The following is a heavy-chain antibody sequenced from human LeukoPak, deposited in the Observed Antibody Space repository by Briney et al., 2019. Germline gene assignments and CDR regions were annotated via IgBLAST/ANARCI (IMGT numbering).Heavy chain of an antibody. V-gene: IGHV3-74*01. CDR3: VSFYKTY. Sequence: PGESLRLSCAASGNYWMHWVRQAPGKGLVWVSHINSDGSWTSYADSVKGRFTISKDNAKNTVYLQMNSLRAEDTAVYYCVSFYKTYWGRGTLVTVSS. J-gene: IGHJ4*02. CDR2: INSDGSWT. D-gene: IGHD2/OR15-2a*01. CDR1: GNYW.